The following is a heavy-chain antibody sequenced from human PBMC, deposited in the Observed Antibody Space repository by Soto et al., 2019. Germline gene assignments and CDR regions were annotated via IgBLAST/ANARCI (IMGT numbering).Heavy chain of an antibody. CDR2: IYSRGST. Sequence: EQLQEPGPRLVKPSQTLSLSCAVSGGSIISASYSWNWIRQSPGRGLEWIGHIYSRGSTYYNPSLKSRVSISVDPSNNHFSLKLTSVTAADTAVYSCAREDAARIERWFDAWGQGILVTVSS. D-gene: IGHD2-15*01. V-gene: IGHV4-31*11. CDR1: GGSIISASYS. CDR3: AREDAARIERWFDA. J-gene: IGHJ5*02.